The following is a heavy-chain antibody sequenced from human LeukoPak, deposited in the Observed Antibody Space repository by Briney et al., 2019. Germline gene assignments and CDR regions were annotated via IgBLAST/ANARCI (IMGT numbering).Heavy chain of an antibody. J-gene: IGHJ4*02. Sequence: SETLSLTCTVSGGSISSYYWSWFRQPPGKGLEWIGYIYYSGSTNYNPSLKSRVTISVDTSKNQFSLKLSSVTAADTAVYYCASSTMVRGVPDYWGQGTLVTVSS. CDR3: ASSTMVRGVPDY. CDR2: IYYSGST. D-gene: IGHD3-10*01. CDR1: GGSISSYY. V-gene: IGHV4-59*08.